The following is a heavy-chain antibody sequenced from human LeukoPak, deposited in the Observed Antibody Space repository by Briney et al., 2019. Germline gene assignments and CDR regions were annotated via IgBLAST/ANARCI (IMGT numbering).Heavy chain of an antibody. J-gene: IGHJ4*02. CDR2: INHSGST. CDR3: ATRLY. Sequence: PSETLSLTCGVYGGSFSGHYWSWIRQPPGKGLEWIGEINHSGSTNYNPSLKSRVTISVDTSKNQFSLNLISVTGADTAVYYCATRLYWGQGTLVTVSS. CDR1: GGSFSGHY. V-gene: IGHV4-34*01.